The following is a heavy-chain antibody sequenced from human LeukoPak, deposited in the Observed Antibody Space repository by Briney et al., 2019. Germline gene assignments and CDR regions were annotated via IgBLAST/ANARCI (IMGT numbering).Heavy chain of an antibody. J-gene: IGHJ4*02. V-gene: IGHV1-3*01. D-gene: IGHD5-18*01. CDR2: INAGNGNT. CDR3: AMHVDTAMVFDY. Sequence: VSVKVSCKASGYTFTSYAMHWVRQAPGQRLEWMGWINAGNGNTKYSQKFQGRVTITRDTSASTAYMELSSLRSEDTAVYYCAMHVDTAMVFDYWGRGTLVTVSS. CDR1: GYTFTSYA.